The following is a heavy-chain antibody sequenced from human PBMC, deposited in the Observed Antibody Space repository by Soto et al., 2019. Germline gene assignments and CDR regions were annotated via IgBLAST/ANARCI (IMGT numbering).Heavy chain of an antibody. CDR2: INPNSGGT. CDR3: ARGATIFGVVGNWFDP. D-gene: IGHD3-3*01. J-gene: IGHJ5*02. Sequence: QVQLVQSGAEVKKPGASVKVSCKASGYTFTGYYMHWVRQAPGQGLEWMGWINPNSGGTNYAQKFQGWVTMTRDTSISTAYMELSRLRSDDTAVYYCARGATIFGVVGNWFDPWGQGTLVTVSS. V-gene: IGHV1-2*04. CDR1: GYTFTGYY.